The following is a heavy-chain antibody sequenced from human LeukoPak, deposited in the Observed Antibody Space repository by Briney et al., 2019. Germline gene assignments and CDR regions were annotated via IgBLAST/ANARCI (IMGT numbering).Heavy chain of an antibody. Sequence: SQTLSLTCAISGDSVSSNSAAWNWIRQSPSRGLEWLGRTYYRYKWYNDYAVSVKSRITINPDTSKNQFSLQLNSVTPEDTAVYYCVRGEWELLSHDWYFDLWGRGTLVTVSS. CDR2: TYYRYKWYN. CDR1: GDSVSSNSAA. J-gene: IGHJ2*01. D-gene: IGHD1-26*01. CDR3: VRGEWELLSHDWYFDL. V-gene: IGHV6-1*01.